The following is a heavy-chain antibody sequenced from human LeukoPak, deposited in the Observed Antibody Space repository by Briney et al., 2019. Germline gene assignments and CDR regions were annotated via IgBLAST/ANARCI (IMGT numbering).Heavy chain of an antibody. J-gene: IGHJ4*02. V-gene: IGHV4-59*01. CDR2: IYYSGST. CDR1: GGPISSYY. D-gene: IGHD3-10*01. Sequence: SETLSLTCTVSGGPISSYYWSWIRQPPGKGLEWIGYIYYSGSTNYNPSLKSRVTISVDTSKNQFSLKLSSVTAADTAVYYCAAHSRVRGAPHWGQGTLVTVSS. CDR3: AAHSRVRGAPH.